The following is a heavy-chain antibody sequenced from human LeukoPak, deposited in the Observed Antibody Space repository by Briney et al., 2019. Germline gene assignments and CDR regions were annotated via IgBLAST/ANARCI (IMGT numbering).Heavy chain of an antibody. J-gene: IGHJ6*01. CDR1: GFTFSSYS. CDR2: IGGSGGST. Sequence: GGSLRLSCAASGFTFSSYSMNWVRQAPGEGLEWVSAIGGSGGSTYYADSVRGRFTISRDNSKNTLSLQMNSLSAEDTAVYYCAKGARSWSGDYYYGIDVWGQGPTVPVSS. D-gene: IGHD6-13*01. V-gene: IGHV3-23*01. CDR3: AKGARSWSGDYYYGIDV.